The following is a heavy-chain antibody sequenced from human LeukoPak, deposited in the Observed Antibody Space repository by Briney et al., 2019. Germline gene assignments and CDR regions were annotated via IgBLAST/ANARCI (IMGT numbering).Heavy chain of an antibody. V-gene: IGHV5-51*01. CDR1: GYTFFTYW. CDR2: IYPGDSDT. Sequence: GESLKISCKGSGYTFFTYWIGWVRQMPGKGLEWMGIIYPGDSDTRYSPSFQGQVTISADKSIRIAYLQWSSLKASDTALYYCARHVLAVAGDYYYYYMDVWGKGTTVTVSS. CDR3: ARHVLAVAGDYYYYYMDV. J-gene: IGHJ6*03. D-gene: IGHD6-19*01.